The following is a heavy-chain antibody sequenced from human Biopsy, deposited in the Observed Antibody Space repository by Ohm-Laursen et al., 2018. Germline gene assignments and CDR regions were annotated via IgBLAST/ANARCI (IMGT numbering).Heavy chain of an antibody. Sequence: SQTLSLTCAVYGESFNGYYWSWIRRTPGKGLEWIGEINHSGRTNYNPSLKSRVTISVDTSKNQFSLKVGSVTAADTAVYYCVRGVDYYDPYHYYALDVWGQGTTVTVSS. J-gene: IGHJ6*02. V-gene: IGHV4-34*01. CDR3: VRGVDYYDPYHYYALDV. CDR2: INHSGRT. D-gene: IGHD3-22*01. CDR1: GESFNGYY.